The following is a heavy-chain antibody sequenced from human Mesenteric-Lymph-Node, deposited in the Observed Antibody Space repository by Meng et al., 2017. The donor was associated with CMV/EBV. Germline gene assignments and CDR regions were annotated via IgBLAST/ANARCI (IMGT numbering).Heavy chain of an antibody. V-gene: IGHV1-18*01. CDR1: GYTFTSYG. CDR2: ISANTGNT. Sequence: GESLKISCKASGYTFTSYGISWVRQAPGQGLEWMGWISANTGNTNYAQKVQGRVTMTRDTSTSTAYMELRSLRSDDTAVYYCAREPRSYSNDWPPFDPWGQGTLVTVSS. D-gene: IGHD6-19*01. CDR3: AREPRSYSNDWPPFDP. J-gene: IGHJ5*02.